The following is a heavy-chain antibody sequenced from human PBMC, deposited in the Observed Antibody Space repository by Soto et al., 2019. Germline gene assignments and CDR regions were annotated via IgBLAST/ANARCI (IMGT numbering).Heavy chain of an antibody. Sequence: GGSLRLSCTASGFIFSNFGMHWVRQAPGKGLEGVAGVWYDGSNGVSAESVKGRFTISRDNSKNTLYLQMTSLRAEDTAVYYCARDPRTARASAMDVWGQGTTVTVSS. D-gene: IGHD6-6*01. CDR2: VWYDGSNG. CDR1: GFIFSNFG. V-gene: IGHV3-33*01. J-gene: IGHJ6*02. CDR3: ARDPRTARASAMDV.